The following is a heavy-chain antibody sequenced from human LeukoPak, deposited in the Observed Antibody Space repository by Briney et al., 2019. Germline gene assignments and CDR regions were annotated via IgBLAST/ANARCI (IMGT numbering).Heavy chain of an antibody. CDR1: GYTFTGYY. D-gene: IGHD3-10*01. Sequence: ASVKVSCKASGYTFTGYYKHWVRQAPGQGLEWMGWINPNSGGTNYAQKFQGRVTMTRDTSISTAYMELSRLRSDDTAVYYCARAPYGSGTMDVWGKGTTVTVSS. V-gene: IGHV1-2*02. CDR2: INPNSGGT. CDR3: ARAPYGSGTMDV. J-gene: IGHJ6*03.